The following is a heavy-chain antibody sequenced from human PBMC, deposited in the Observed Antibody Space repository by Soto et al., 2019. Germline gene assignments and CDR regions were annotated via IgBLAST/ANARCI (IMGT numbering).Heavy chain of an antibody. D-gene: IGHD3-22*01. CDR2: ISSSSSTI. Sequence: GGSLRLSCAASGFTFSSYSMNWVRQAPGKGLEWVSYISSSSSTIYYADSVKGRFTISRDNAKNSLYLQMNSLRDEDTAVYYCARDKTPGAYDSSGYVLDYWGQGTLVTVSS. CDR3: ARDKTPGAYDSSGYVLDY. CDR1: GFTFSSYS. J-gene: IGHJ4*02. V-gene: IGHV3-48*02.